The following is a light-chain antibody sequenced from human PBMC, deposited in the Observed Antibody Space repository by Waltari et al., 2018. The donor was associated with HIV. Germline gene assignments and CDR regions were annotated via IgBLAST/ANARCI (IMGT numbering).Light chain of an antibody. V-gene: IGLV1-40*01. CDR1: SSNIGAGFD. CDR3: QSYDTSLSSYV. J-gene: IGLJ1*01. Sequence: QRVTISCTGSSSNIGAGFDVHWYQQLPGIAPKLLIYAATNRHSGVPDRFSGSESGTSASLAITGLQAEDEADYYCQSYDTSLSSYVFASGTRVTVL. CDR2: AAT.